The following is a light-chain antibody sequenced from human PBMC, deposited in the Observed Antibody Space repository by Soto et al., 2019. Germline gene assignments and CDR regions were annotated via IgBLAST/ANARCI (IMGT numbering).Light chain of an antibody. V-gene: IGKV3-15*01. CDR2: GAS. Sequence: ILMTQSPATLSVSPGEGATLSCRASQSVSSNLAWYQQRPGQAPRLLIYGASTRATGIPVRFSGSGSGTEHPLTISSLQSEDYAVYFCHQYYDWPRTFGQGTSVEIK. CDR3: HQYYDWPRT. CDR1: QSVSSN. J-gene: IGKJ1*01.